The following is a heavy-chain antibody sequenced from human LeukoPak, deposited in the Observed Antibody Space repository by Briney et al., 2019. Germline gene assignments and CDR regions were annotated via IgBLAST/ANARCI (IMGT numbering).Heavy chain of an antibody. CDR2: IYTGGST. CDR1: GFTVSSNY. CDR3: ARSLYYYDSSNYFYY. Sequence: PGGSLRLSCAASGFTVSSNYMSWVRQAPGKGLEWVSVIYTGGSTYYADSVKGRFTISRDNSENTLYLQMNSLRAEDTAVYYCARSLYYYDSSNYFYYWGQGTLVTVSS. J-gene: IGHJ4*02. V-gene: IGHV3-53*01. D-gene: IGHD3-22*01.